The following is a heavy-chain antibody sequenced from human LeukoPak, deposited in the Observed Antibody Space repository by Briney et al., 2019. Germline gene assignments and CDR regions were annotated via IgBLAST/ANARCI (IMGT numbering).Heavy chain of an antibody. CDR2: IKQDGSEK. CDR1: GFTFSSYG. CDR3: ARDQVGYSSSSGTLDY. Sequence: GGSLRLSCAASGFTFSSYGMHWVRQAPGKGLEWVANIKQDGSEKYYVDSVKGRFTISRDNAKNSLYLQMNSLRAEDTAVYYCARDQVGYSSSSGTLDYWGQGTLVTVSS. J-gene: IGHJ4*02. V-gene: IGHV3-7*01. D-gene: IGHD6-6*01.